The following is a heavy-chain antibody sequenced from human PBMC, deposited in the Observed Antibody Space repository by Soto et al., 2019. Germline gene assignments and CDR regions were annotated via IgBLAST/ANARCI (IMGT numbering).Heavy chain of an antibody. CDR1: GGSINRGDYY. CDR3: ARAVSLKGEFDF. V-gene: IGHV4-30-4*01. J-gene: IGHJ4*02. CDR2: IYYRGHT. Sequence: SETLSLTCMVSGGSINRGDYYWSWIRQPPGKGLEWIAYIYYRGHTYYNPSLKSRVSMSVDTSRNQFSLNLSSVTAGDTAVYFCARAVSLKGEFDFWGQGTLVTVSS.